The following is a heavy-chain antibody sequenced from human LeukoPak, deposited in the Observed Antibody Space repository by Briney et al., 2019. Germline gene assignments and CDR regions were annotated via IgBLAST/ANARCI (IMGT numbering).Heavy chain of an antibody. Sequence: GGSLRLSCAASGFTFSSYGMHWVCQAPGKGLEWVAFIRYDGSNKYYADSVKGRFTISRDNSKNTLYLQMNSLRAEDTAVYYCARDTFSTVTGSSLNYFDYWGQGTLVTVSS. CDR2: IRYDGSNK. D-gene: IGHD4-11*01. CDR3: ARDTFSTVTGSSLNYFDY. CDR1: GFTFSSYG. J-gene: IGHJ4*02. V-gene: IGHV3-30*02.